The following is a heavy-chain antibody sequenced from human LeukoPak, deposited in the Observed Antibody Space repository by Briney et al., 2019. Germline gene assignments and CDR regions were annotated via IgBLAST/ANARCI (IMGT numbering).Heavy chain of an antibody. CDR3: AKDPNGDYVGAFDM. D-gene: IGHD4-17*01. J-gene: IGHJ3*02. Sequence: GGTLRLSCAASGFTSGFTFGTYAMTCVRQAPGKGLEWVSAISGSVGSTYYADSVKGRFTIPRDNSKNTLYMQMNSLRAEDTAVYYCAKDPNGDYVGAFDMWGQGTMVTVSS. V-gene: IGHV3-23*01. CDR2: ISGSVGST. CDR1: GFTFGTYA.